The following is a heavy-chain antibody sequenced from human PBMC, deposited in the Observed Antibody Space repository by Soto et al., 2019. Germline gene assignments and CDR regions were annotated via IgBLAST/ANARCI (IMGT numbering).Heavy chain of an antibody. CDR2: ISSSSSTI. Sequence: EVQLVESGGGLVQPGGSLRLSCAASGFTFSSYSMNWVRQAPGKGLEWVSYISSSSSTIYYADSVKSRFTISRDNAKNSLYLQMNSLRDEDTAVYYCARDPDYYDSSGYYPEYFQHWGQGTLVTVSS. CDR1: GFTFSSYS. V-gene: IGHV3-48*02. D-gene: IGHD3-22*01. J-gene: IGHJ1*01. CDR3: ARDPDYYDSSGYYPEYFQH.